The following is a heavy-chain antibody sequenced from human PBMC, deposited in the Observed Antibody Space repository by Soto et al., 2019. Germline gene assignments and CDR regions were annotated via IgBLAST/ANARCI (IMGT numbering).Heavy chain of an antibody. J-gene: IGHJ4*02. CDR3: AKGIDRWLELCYFDY. D-gene: IGHD3-9*01. Sequence: RGSLRLSCAASGFTFSSYAMSWVRLAPGKGLEWVSAISGSGGSTYYADSVKGRFTISRDNSKNTLYLQMNSLRAEDTAVYYCAKGIDRWLELCYFDYWGQGTLVTVSS. CDR2: ISGSGGST. CDR1: GFTFSSYA. V-gene: IGHV3-23*01.